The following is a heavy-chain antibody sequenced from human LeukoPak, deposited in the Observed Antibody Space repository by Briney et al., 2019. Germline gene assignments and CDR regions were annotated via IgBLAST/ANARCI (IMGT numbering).Heavy chain of an antibody. CDR3: ARRAYYYDLDY. V-gene: IGHV4-39*07. Sequence: SETLSLTCTVSGGSISSRDYYWGWIRQPPGKGLEWIGSIYYGGNTYYNPSLKSRVTISVDTSKNQFSLKLSSVTAADTAVYYCARRAYYYDLDYWGQGTLVTVSS. D-gene: IGHD3-22*01. J-gene: IGHJ4*02. CDR1: GGSISSRDYY. CDR2: IYYGGNT.